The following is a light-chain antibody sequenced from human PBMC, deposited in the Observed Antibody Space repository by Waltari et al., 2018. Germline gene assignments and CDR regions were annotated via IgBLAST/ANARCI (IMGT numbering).Light chain of an antibody. V-gene: IGLV2-23*02. CDR2: DFS. J-gene: IGLJ2*01. CDR1: ISDIENFKF. Sequence: QSALTQPPSASGSPGQSITISCTGTISDIENFKFDSWYQQHPGKAPKLIISDFSIRPAGVANRFSGSKSGNVASLTVFELQAGDDAAYFCCSFSGSSTFLFGGGTKLAVL. CDR3: CSFSGSSTFL.